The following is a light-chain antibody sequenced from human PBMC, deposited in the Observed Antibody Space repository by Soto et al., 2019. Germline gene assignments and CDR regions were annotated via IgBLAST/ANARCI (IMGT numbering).Light chain of an antibody. CDR3: LQYSSAPHT. V-gene: IGKV3-20*01. Sequence: EIVWTQSPGTLSLSPGEGASLSCRASQRVGSNYLAWFQQKPGQAPRLLISGAFTRATDIPDRFSGSGSGTDFTLIISSLEPEDFAVYYCLQYSSAPHTFGQGTRLEIK. CDR2: GAF. CDR1: QRVGSNY. J-gene: IGKJ5*01.